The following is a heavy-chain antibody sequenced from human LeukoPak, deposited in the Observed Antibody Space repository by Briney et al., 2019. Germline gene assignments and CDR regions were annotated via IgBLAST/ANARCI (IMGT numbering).Heavy chain of an antibody. CDR1: GRSISSYY. CDR2: IYNSGRT. D-gene: IGHD1-26*01. J-gene: IGHJ3*02. V-gene: IGHV4-59*07. CDR3: ASPSGHYSRDACDI. Sequence: SDTLSLTCSVFGRSISSYYCSWIRQPPGKGLEWIGYIYNSGRTNNNPSLKSRVTIAVATSKNQFSLKLSSVTAADTAVYYCASPSGHYSRDACDIWGQGTMVTVSS.